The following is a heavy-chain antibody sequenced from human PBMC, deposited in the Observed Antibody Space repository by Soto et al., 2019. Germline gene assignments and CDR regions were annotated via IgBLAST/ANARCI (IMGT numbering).Heavy chain of an antibody. CDR1: GGSISSGGSY. J-gene: IGHJ6*02. CDR3: ASVYYDFWSGHYYYYYGMDV. CDR2: IYYSGST. V-gene: IGHV4-31*03. Sequence: QVQLQESGPGLVKPSQTLSLTCTVSGGSISSGGSYWSWIRQHPGKGLEWIGDIYYSGSTYYNPSLKSRLNLPVDTSKTPFSLKLSSVTAADTAVYYGASVYYDFWSGHYYYYYGMDVWGQGTTVTVSS. D-gene: IGHD3-3*01.